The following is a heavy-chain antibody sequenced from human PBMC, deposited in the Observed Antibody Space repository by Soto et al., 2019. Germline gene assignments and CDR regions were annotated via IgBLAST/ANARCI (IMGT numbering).Heavy chain of an antibody. Sequence: GXLLRLYRAASGFPLISYAMGWVRQPPWKGLEWVSVISGSGGSTYYADSVKCRFTISRDNSKNALYLQMNSLRAEDTAVYYCAKDPPIEYGSESYRGDPFDIWGQARMVTV. V-gene: IGHV3-23*01. CDR2: ISGSGGST. CDR1: GFPLISYA. J-gene: IGHJ3*02. D-gene: IGHD3-10*01. CDR3: AKDPPIEYGSESYRGDPFDI.